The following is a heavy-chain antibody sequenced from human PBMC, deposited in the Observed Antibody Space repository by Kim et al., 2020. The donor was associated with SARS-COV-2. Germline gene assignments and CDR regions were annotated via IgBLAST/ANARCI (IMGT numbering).Heavy chain of an antibody. V-gene: IGHV3-30*01. Sequence: VKARFTNSRDTSKNTLYLQMTSLRAEDTAVYYCARSIGVFWLTQSFTSLSYWGQGTLVTVSS. D-gene: IGHD3-16*01. J-gene: IGHJ4*02. CDR3: ARSIGVFWLTQSFTSLSY.